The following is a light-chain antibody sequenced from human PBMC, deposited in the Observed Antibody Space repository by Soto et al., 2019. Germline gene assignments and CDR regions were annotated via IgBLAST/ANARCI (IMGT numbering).Light chain of an antibody. V-gene: IGLV2-14*03. CDR2: DVS. CDR3: SSYTRSSTTA. CDR1: NSDIGGYNY. Sequence: QSVLTQPASVSGSPGQSITLSCTGTNSDIGGYNYVSWYQHHPGKAPKLMIYDVSNRPSGVSDRFSGSKSGNTASLTISGLQPEDEADYYCSSYTRSSTTAFGTGTKLTVL. J-gene: IGLJ1*01.